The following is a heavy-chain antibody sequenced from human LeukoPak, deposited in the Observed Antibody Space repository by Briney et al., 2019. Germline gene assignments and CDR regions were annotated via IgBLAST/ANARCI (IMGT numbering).Heavy chain of an antibody. CDR3: ARHLWVRGYFDL. CDR2: IYYSGST. V-gene: IGHV4-61*05. Sequence: SETLSLTCTVSGDSISSSSYYWGWIRQPPGKGLEWIGYIYYSGSTNYNPSLKSRVTISVDTSKNQFSLKLSSVTAADTAVYYCARHLWVRGYFDLWGRGTLVTVSS. CDR1: GDSISSSSYY. J-gene: IGHJ2*01. D-gene: IGHD5-18*01.